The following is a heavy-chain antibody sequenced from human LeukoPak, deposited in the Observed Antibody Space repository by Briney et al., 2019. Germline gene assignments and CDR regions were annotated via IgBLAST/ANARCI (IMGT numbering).Heavy chain of an antibody. V-gene: IGHV4-39*01. Sequence: SETLSLTCTVSGGSISSSSYYWGWIRQPPGKGLGWIGSIYYSGSTYYNPSLKSRVTISVDTSKNQFSLKLSSVTAADTAVYYCARHPVAGFYFDYWGQGTLVTVSS. J-gene: IGHJ4*02. CDR2: IYYSGST. CDR1: GGSISSSSYY. CDR3: ARHPVAGFYFDY. D-gene: IGHD6-19*01.